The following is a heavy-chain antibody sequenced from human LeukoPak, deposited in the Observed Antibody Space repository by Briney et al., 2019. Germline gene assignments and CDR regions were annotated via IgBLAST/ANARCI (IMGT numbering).Heavy chain of an antibody. V-gene: IGHV3-23*01. CDR1: GFTFSSYA. Sequence: GGSLRLSCAASGFTFSSYAMTWVRQPPGKGLEWVSTISGSGGRTYYADSVKVRFTISRYYSKNTLYLQMNSLRAEGAAVYYCAKVRTMIAVAFDIWGQGTMVTVSS. J-gene: IGHJ3*02. D-gene: IGHD3-22*01. CDR3: AKVRTMIAVAFDI. CDR2: ISGSGGRT.